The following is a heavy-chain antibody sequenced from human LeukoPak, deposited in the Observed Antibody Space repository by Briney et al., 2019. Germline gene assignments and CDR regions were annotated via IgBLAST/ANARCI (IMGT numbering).Heavy chain of an antibody. V-gene: IGHV4-31*03. CDR2: IYYSGST. J-gene: IGHJ5*02. Sequence: PSQTLSLTCTVSGGSISSGGYYWSWIRQHPGKGPEWIGYIYYSGSTYYNPSLKSRVTISVDTSKNQFSLKLSSVTAADTAVYYCASTVPRDNWFDPWGQGTLVTVSS. CDR3: ASTVPRDNWFDP. D-gene: IGHD4-17*01. CDR1: GGSISSGGYY.